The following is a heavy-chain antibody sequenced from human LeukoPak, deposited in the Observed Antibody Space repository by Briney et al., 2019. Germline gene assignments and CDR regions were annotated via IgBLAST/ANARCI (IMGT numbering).Heavy chain of an antibody. CDR1: GGSFSGYY. CDR3: ARHPSGYGYLSYYYYMDV. Sequence: SETLSLTCAVYGGSFSGYYWSWIRQPPGKGLEWIGEINHSGSTNYNPSLKSRVTISVDTSKNQFSLKLSSVTAADTAVYYCARHPSGYGYLSYYYYMDVWGKGTTVTISS. J-gene: IGHJ6*03. CDR2: INHSGST. D-gene: IGHD5-18*01. V-gene: IGHV4-34*01.